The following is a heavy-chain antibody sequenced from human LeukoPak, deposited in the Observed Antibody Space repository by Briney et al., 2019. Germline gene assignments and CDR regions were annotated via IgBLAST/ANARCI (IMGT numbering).Heavy chain of an antibody. CDR2: IYYSGST. D-gene: IGHD3-22*01. V-gene: IGHV4-31*03. Sequence: SETLSLTCTVSGGSISSGGYYWSWIRQHPGKGLEWIGYIYYSGSTYYNPSLKSRVTISVDTSKNQFSLKLSSVTAADTAVYYCARALYYYDSSGYYPRWFDPWGQGTLVTVSS. CDR3: ARALYYYDSSGYYPRWFDP. CDR1: GGSISSGGYY. J-gene: IGHJ5*02.